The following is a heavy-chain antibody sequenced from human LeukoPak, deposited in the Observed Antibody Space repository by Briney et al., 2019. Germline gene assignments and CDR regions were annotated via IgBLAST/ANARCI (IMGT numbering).Heavy chain of an antibody. V-gene: IGHV4-4*09. Sequence: SETLSLTCNISDYTISSFYWSWIRQPPGKGLEVIGYIFTSGDTNYNPSLKSRVTMSLDTSKKQLSLTMSSVTAADTAVYYCARLAARFMDYWGQGTLVTVSS. J-gene: IGHJ4*02. CDR2: IFTSGDT. D-gene: IGHD6-6*01. CDR3: ARLAARFMDY. CDR1: DYTISSFY.